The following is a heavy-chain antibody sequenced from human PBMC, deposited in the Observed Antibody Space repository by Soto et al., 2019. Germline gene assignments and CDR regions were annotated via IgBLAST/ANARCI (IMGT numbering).Heavy chain of an antibody. V-gene: IGHV4-31*03. CDR2: IYYSGST. CDR1: GGSISSGGYY. D-gene: IGHD3-3*01. J-gene: IGHJ4*02. Sequence: PSETLSLTCTVSGGSISSGGYYWSWIRQHPGKGLEWIGYIYYSGSTYYNPSLKSRVTISVDTSKNQFSLKLSSVTAADTAVYYCARGPDYDFWSGYYTPFYSDYWGQGTLVTVSS. CDR3: ARGPDYDFWSGYYTPFYSDY.